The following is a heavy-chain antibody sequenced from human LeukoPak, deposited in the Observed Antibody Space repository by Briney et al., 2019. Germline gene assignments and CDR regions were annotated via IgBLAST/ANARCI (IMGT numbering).Heavy chain of an antibody. CDR1: GFTFDDYA. J-gene: IGHJ4*02. D-gene: IGHD1-7*01. CDR3: VRDGGGTTPYDC. V-gene: IGHV3-9*01. CDR2: ISWNSGSI. Sequence: QPGRSLRLSCAASGFTFDDYAMHWVRQAPGKGLEWVSGISWNSGSIGYADSVKGRFTISRDNAKNSLYLQMNSLRVGDTAVYYCVRDGGGTTPYDCWGQGTLVTVSS.